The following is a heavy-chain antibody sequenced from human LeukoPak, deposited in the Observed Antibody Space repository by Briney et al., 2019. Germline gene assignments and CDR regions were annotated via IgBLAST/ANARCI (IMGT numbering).Heavy chain of an antibody. CDR2: IRYDGSNK. Sequence: GGSLRLSCAASGFTFSSYGMHWVRQAPGKGLEWVAFIRYDGSNKYYADSVKGRFTISRDNSKNTPYLQMNSLRAEDMAVYYCAKDWHYYDSSGYFDYWGQGTLVTVSS. J-gene: IGHJ4*02. V-gene: IGHV3-30*02. CDR3: AKDWHYYDSSGYFDY. CDR1: GFTFSSYG. D-gene: IGHD3-22*01.